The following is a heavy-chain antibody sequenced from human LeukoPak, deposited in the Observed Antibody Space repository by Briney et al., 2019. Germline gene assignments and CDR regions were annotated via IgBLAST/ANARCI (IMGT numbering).Heavy chain of an antibody. CDR1: GGSISSYY. V-gene: IGHV4-4*07. CDR2: IYTSGST. D-gene: IGHD2-2*02. CDR3: AGVPAAIHDYYYYMDV. Sequence: SETLSLTCTVSGGSISSYYWSWIRQPAGKGLEWIGRIYTSGSTNYNLSLKSRVTMSVDTSKNQFSLKLSSVTAADTAVYYCAGVPAAIHDYYYYMDVWGKGTTVTVSS. J-gene: IGHJ6*03.